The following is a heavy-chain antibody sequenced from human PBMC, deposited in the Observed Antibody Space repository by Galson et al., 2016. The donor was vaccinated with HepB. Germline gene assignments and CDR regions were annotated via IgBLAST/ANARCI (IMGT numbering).Heavy chain of an antibody. D-gene: IGHD2-2*01. CDR2: VYNSGST. CDR3: AGDNFVVVPSGYLSWGPKPKKDDYSYNGMDV. CDR1: GGSISNKY. V-gene: IGHV4-4*07. Sequence: TLSLTCTVSGGSISNKYWSWVRQPAGKGLEWLGRVYNSGSTIYDPSLRGRVTMSLDTSQNQFSLRLTSVTAADTAVYYCAGDNFVVVPSGYLSWGPKPKKDDYSYNGMDVWGQGTTVTVSS. J-gene: IGHJ6*02.